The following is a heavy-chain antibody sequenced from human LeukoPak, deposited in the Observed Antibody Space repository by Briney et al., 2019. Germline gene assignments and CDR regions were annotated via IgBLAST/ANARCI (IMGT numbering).Heavy chain of an antibody. V-gene: IGHV1-69*01. J-gene: IGHJ3*02. CDR2: IITIFGTA. CDR1: GGTFSSYA. CDR3: AIVQGDIVVVPAATDAFAI. D-gene: IGHD2-2*01. Sequence: GSSVKVSCKASGGTFSSYAISWVRQAPGQGLEWMGGIITIFGTANYAQKFQGRVTITADESTSTAYMELRSLRSEDTAVYHCAIVQGDIVVVPAATDAFAIWGQGTMATVSS.